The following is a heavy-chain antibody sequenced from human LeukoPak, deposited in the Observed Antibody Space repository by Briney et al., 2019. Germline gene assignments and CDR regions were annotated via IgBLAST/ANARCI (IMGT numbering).Heavy chain of an antibody. Sequence: PSETLSLTCAVYGGSFSGYYWSWIRQPPGKGLEWIGEINHSGSTNYNPSLKSRVTISVDTSRNQFSLKLSPVTAADTAVYYCARGYCSSTSCPDVWGQGTTVTVSS. D-gene: IGHD2-2*01. CDR2: INHSGST. CDR1: GGSFSGYY. J-gene: IGHJ6*02. CDR3: ARGYCSSTSCPDV. V-gene: IGHV4-34*01.